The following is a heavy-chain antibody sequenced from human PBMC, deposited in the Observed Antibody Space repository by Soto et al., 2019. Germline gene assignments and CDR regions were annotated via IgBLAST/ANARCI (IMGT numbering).Heavy chain of an antibody. CDR2: INAGNGNT. CDR3: ARVIGGWYYFDY. J-gene: IGHJ4*02. CDR1: GYTFTSYA. Sequence: QVQLVQSGAEVKKPGASVKVSCKASGYTFTSYAMHWVRQAPGQRLEWMGWINAGNGNTKYSQKFQGRVTITRDTSASTAYMELSSLRSEDMAVYYCARVIGGWYYFDYWGQGTLVTVSS. V-gene: IGHV1-3*01. D-gene: IGHD6-19*01.